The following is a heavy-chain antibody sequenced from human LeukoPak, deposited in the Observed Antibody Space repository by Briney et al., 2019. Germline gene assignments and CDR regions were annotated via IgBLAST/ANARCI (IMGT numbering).Heavy chain of an antibody. V-gene: IGHV1-18*01. J-gene: IGHJ6*02. CDR1: GYTFTSYG. CDR2: ISAYNGNT. D-gene: IGHD5-18*01. CDR3: ARETWRARRGYSYGYYYGMDV. Sequence: ASVKVSCKASGYTFTSYGISWVRQAPGQGLEWMGWISAYNGNTNYAQKLQGRVTMTTDTSTSTAYMELRSLRSDDTAVYYCARETWRARRGYSYGYYYGMDVWGQGTTVTVSS.